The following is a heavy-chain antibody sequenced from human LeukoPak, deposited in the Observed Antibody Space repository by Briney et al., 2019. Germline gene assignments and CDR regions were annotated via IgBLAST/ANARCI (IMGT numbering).Heavy chain of an antibody. CDR3: ARAGTYCSGGSCYSGDYYYYYGMDV. CDR1: GFTFSDYW. V-gene: IGHV3-7*01. Sequence: GGSLRLSCAASGFTFSDYWVSWVRQAPGKGLEWVANIKQDGSEKNYVDSVKGRFTISRDNAKNSLYLQMSSLRAEDTAVYYCARAGTYCSGGSCYSGDYYYYYGMDVWGQGTTVTVSS. CDR2: IKQDGSEK. J-gene: IGHJ6*02. D-gene: IGHD2-15*01.